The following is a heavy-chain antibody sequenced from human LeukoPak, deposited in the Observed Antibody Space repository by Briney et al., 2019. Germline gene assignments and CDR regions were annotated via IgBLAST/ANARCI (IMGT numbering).Heavy chain of an antibody. Sequence: GGSLRLSCAASGFTFSSYSMNWVRQAPGKGLEWVSSISSSSSYIYYADSVKGRFTISRDNAKNSLYLQMNSLRAEDTAVYYCARVLSLWFGVRGRGRDDAFDIWGQGTMVTVSS. CDR3: ARVLSLWFGVRGRGRDDAFDI. CDR2: ISSSSSYI. D-gene: IGHD3-10*01. J-gene: IGHJ3*02. V-gene: IGHV3-21*01. CDR1: GFTFSSYS.